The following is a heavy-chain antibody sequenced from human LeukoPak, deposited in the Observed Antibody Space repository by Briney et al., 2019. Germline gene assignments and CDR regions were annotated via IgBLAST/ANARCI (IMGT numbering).Heavy chain of an antibody. J-gene: IGHJ6*03. CDR1: GGTFSSYA. V-gene: IGHV1-69*05. D-gene: IGHD2-2*02. CDR3: ASCSSTSCYIGGYYYMGV. Sequence: ASVKVSCKASGGTFSSYAISWVRQAPGQGLEWMGGIIPIFGTANYAQKFQGRVTITTDESTSTAYMELSSLRSEDTAVYYCASCSSTSCYIGGYYYMGVWGKGTTVTVSS. CDR2: IIPIFGTA.